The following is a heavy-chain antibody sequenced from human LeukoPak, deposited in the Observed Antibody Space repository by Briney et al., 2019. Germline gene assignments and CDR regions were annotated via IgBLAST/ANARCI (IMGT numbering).Heavy chain of an antibody. V-gene: IGHV3-21*01. J-gene: IGHJ4*02. CDR2: ISSSSSYI. CDR3: ARSDDYVWGSYRYPNY. CDR1: GFTFSRYS. D-gene: IGHD3-16*02. Sequence: PGGSLRLSCAASGFTFSRYSMNWVRQAPGKGLEWVSSISSSSSYIYYADSVKGRFTISRDNAKNSLYLQMNSLRAEDTAVYYCARSDDYVWGSYRYPNYWGQGTLVTVSS.